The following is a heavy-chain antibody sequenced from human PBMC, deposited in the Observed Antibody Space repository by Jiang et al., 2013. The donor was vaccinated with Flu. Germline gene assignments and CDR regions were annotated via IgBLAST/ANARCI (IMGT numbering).Heavy chain of an antibody. CDR3: ARCRSSGYLRGYYYGMDV. J-gene: IGHJ6*02. D-gene: IGHD3-3*01. V-gene: IGHV5-51*03. CDR1: GYSFTSYW. CDR2: IYPGDSDT. Sequence: GAEVKKPGESLKISCKGSGYSFTSYWIGWVRQMPGKGLEWMGIIYPGDSDTRYSPSFQGQVTISADKSISTAYLQWSSLKASDTAMYYCARCRSSGYLRGYYYGMDVWGQGTTVTVSS.